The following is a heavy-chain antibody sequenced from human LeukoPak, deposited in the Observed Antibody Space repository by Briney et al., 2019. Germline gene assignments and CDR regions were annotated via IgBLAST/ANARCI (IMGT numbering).Heavy chain of an antibody. Sequence: GGSLRLSCAASGFTFSSYEMNWVRQAPGKGLEWVSYISSSGSTIYYADSVKGRFTISRDNAKNSLYLQMNSLRAEDTAVYYCARDYYDGSGYETGAVYWGQGTLVTVSS. CDR1: GFTFSSYE. J-gene: IGHJ4*02. CDR3: ARDYYDGSGYETGAVY. CDR2: ISSSGSTI. D-gene: IGHD3-22*01. V-gene: IGHV3-48*03.